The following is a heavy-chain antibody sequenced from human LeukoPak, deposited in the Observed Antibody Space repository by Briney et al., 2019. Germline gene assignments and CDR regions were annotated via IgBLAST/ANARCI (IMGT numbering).Heavy chain of an antibody. CDR2: INWNGGST. V-gene: IGHV3-20*04. D-gene: IGHD2-2*01. CDR1: GFTFDDYG. CDR3: ARGAYCSSTSCSSFDY. J-gene: IGHJ4*02. Sequence: PGGSLRLSCAASGFTFDDYGMSWVRQAPGKGLEWDSGINWNGGSTGYADSVKGRFTISRDNAKNSLYLQMNSLRAEDTALYYCARGAYCSSTSCSSFDYWGQGTLVTVSS.